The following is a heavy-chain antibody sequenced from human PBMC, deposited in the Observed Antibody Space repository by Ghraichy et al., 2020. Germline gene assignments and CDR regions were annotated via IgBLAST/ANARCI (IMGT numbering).Heavy chain of an antibody. CDR1: GFTFKNYA. J-gene: IGHJ3*01. CDR2: ISGSGDSP. Sequence: GGSLRLSCAASGFTFKNYAMSWVRQAPGKGLEWVSTISGSGDSPNYADSVKGRFTISRDNSKNTLYLQMNSLRAEDTAVYYCANFARFAADVFDVWGQGTMVTVSS. CDR3: ANFARFAADVFDV. D-gene: IGHD6-6*01. V-gene: IGHV3-23*01.